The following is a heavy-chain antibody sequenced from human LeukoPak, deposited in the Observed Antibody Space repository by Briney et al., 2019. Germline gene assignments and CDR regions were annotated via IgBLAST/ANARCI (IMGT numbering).Heavy chain of an antibody. Sequence: PGGSLRLSCAASGFTLSSYWMSWVRQPPGKGLEGVASINQGGGQTYYVDSVKGRFTISRDNAKNSLSLQMNSLRAEDTAVYYCATEGSGWSPFDYWGQGTLVTVSS. D-gene: IGHD6-19*01. CDR1: GFTLSSYW. J-gene: IGHJ4*02. CDR3: ATEGSGWSPFDY. V-gene: IGHV3-7*01. CDR2: INQGGGQT.